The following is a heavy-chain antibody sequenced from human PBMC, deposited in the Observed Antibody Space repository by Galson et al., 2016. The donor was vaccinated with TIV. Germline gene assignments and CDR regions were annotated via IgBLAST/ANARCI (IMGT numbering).Heavy chain of an antibody. D-gene: IGHD7-27*01. Sequence: SLRLSCAASGFSFKNAWMSWVRQAPGKGLDWVGRIKNRDYGGTTDYAEPVKGRFTISRDDAKDDLFLQMDSLKTEDTAIYYCTAGLHNSGGMDHWGQGTLVTVSS. CDR3: TAGLHNSGGMDH. CDR2: IKNRDYGGTT. CDR1: GFSFKNAW. J-gene: IGHJ4*02. V-gene: IGHV3-15*05.